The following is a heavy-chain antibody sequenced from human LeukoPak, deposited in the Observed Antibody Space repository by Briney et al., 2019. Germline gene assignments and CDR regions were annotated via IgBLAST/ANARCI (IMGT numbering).Heavy chain of an antibody. V-gene: IGHV6-1*01. CDR1: GDSVSSNSAA. J-gene: IGHJ4*02. D-gene: IGHD3-22*01. CDR2: TYYGSKWYN. Sequence: SQTLSLTCAISGDSVSSNSAAWNWIRQSPSRGLEWLGRTYYGSKWYNDYAVSVKSRITINPDTSKNQFSLQLNSVTPEDTAVYYCARDQRGYYDSSGYYYAIFDYWGQGTLVTVSS. CDR3: ARDQRGYYDSSGYYYAIFDY.